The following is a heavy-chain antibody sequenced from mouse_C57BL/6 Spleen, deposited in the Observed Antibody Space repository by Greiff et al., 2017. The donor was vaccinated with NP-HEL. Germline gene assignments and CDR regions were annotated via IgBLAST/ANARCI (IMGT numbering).Heavy chain of an antibody. CDR1: GYSFTGYY. V-gene: IGHV1-42*01. CDR3: ARRGYYGYGYAMDY. D-gene: IGHD2-2*01. J-gene: IGHJ4*01. CDR2: INPSTGGT. Sequence: EVKLQESGPELVKPGASVKISCKASGYSFTGYYMNWVKQSPEKSLEWIGEINPSTGGTTFNQKFKAKATLTVDKSSSTAYMQLKSLTSEDSAVYYCARRGYYGYGYAMDYWGQGTSVTVSS.